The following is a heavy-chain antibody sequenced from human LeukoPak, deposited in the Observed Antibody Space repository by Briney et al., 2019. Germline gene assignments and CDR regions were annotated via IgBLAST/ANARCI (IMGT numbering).Heavy chain of an antibody. J-gene: IGHJ4*02. V-gene: IGHV3-74*01. CDR1: GFTFSSYW. CDR3: ARSTYCGGDCYPALGY. CDR2: INSDGSIT. D-gene: IGHD2-21*02. Sequence: GGSLRLSCAASGFTFSSYWMHWVRQAPGKGLVWVSRINSDGSITSYADSVKGRFTISRDNAKNSLYLQMNSLRDEDTAVYYCARSTYCGGDCYPALGYWGQGTPVTVSS.